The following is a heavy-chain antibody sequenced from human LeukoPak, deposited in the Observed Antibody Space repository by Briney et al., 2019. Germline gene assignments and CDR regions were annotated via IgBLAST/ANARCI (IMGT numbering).Heavy chain of an antibody. J-gene: IGHJ6*03. Sequence: PGGSLRLSCAAAGFTFSSYAMHWVRQAPGKGLECEAVISYDGSNKYYADSVKGRFTISRDNSKNTLYLQMNSLRAEDTAVYYCARDHCSSTSCYYYYYYMDVWGKGTTVTVSS. CDR1: GFTFSSYA. D-gene: IGHD2-2*01. CDR3: ARDHCSSTSCYYYYYYMDV. CDR2: ISYDGSNK. V-gene: IGHV3-30-3*01.